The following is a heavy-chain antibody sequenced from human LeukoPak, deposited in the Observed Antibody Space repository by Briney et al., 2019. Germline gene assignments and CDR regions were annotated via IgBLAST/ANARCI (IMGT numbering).Heavy chain of an antibody. Sequence: GGSLRLCCSASGFIFSTYGMHWVRQAPGKGLEWVAFIRYDGRNKYYVDSVKGRFTISRDNSKNTLYLEMNSLRAEDTAVYYCAKDYKGPAANWFDPWGQGTLVTVSS. CDR2: IRYDGRNK. J-gene: IGHJ5*02. CDR3: AKDYKGPAANWFDP. V-gene: IGHV3-30*02. CDR1: GFIFSTYG. D-gene: IGHD2-2*01.